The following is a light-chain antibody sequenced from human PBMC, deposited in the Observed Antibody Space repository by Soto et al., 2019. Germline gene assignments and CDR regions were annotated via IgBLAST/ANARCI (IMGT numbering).Light chain of an antibody. CDR2: GAS. Sequence: EIVLTQSPGTLSLSPGERATLSCRASQSVTSDFLAWYQQKPGQAPRLLIYGASTRAAGDPDRFSGSGSGTDFTLTITRLEPEDFAVYYCQQYGRSSLMFTFGQGTKLGV. V-gene: IGKV3-20*01. J-gene: IGKJ2*01. CDR1: QSVTSDF. CDR3: QQYGRSSLMFT.